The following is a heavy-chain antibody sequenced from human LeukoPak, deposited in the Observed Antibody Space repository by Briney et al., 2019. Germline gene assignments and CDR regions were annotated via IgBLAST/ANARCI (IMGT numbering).Heavy chain of an antibody. J-gene: IGHJ5*02. D-gene: IGHD3-10*01. Sequence: ASVKVSCKASGYTFTSYDINWVRQATGQGLEWMGWMNPNSGNTGYAQKFQGRVTMTRNTSISTAYMELSSLRSEDTAVYYCARARGLLWFGELLPFDPRGQGTLVTVSS. V-gene: IGHV1-8*01. CDR2: MNPNSGNT. CDR1: GYTFTSYD. CDR3: ARARGLLWFGELLPFDP.